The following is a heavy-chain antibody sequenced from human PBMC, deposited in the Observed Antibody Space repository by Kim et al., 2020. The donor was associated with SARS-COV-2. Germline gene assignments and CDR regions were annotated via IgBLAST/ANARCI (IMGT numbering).Heavy chain of an antibody. CDR2: ISWNSGSI. V-gene: IGHV3-9*01. CDR1: GFTFDDYA. J-gene: IGHJ4*01. CDR3: AKAGSGSYYADAFSDY. D-gene: IGHD1-26*01. Sequence: GGSLRLSCAASGFTFDDYAMHWVRQAPGKGLEWVSGISWNSGSIGYADSVKGRFTISRDNAKNSLYLQMNSLRAEDTALYYCAKAGSGSYYADAFSDYWG.